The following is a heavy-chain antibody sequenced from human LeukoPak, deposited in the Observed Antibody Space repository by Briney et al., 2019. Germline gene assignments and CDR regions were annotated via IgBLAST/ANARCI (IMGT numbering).Heavy chain of an antibody. D-gene: IGHD3-3*01. V-gene: IGHV1-69*04. CDR1: VGTFSSYV. J-gene: IGHJ4*02. Sequence: ASVKVSCKASVGTFSSYVISCVRQAPGHGREWMGSIIPILGIATYAQKSQGRVTITADKSTSTAYMELSSLRSEDTAVYYCARAITIFGVADYWGQGTLGTVSS. CDR3: ARAITIFGVADY. CDR2: IIPILGIA.